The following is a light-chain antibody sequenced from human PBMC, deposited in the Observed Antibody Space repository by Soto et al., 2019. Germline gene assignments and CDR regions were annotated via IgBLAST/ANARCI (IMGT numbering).Light chain of an antibody. V-gene: IGLV1-44*01. CDR1: ASNIGSKT. J-gene: IGLJ1*01. CDR3: AAWDDTMDEYV. CDR2: RTF. Sequence: SVLTQPPSSAGTPGQRVTISCSGSASNIGSKTVDWYQHLPGTAPKLLIHRTFQRPSGVPARFSGSKSDTSASLAISGLQYEDEADYYCAAWDDTMDEYVFGTGTKVTVL.